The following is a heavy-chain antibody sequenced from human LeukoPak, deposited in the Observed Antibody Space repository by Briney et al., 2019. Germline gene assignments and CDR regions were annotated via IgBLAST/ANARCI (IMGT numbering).Heavy chain of an antibody. D-gene: IGHD3-3*01. J-gene: IGHJ3*02. CDR1: GGSISSTRNY. CDR3: ARDQYYDFWSGYRNYAFDI. V-gene: IGHV4-61*01. Sequence: SETLSLTCTVSGGSISSTRNYWGWIRQPPGKGLEWIGYIYYSGSTNYNPSLKSRVTISVDTSKNQFSLKLSSVTAADTAVYYCARDQYYDFWSGYRNYAFDIWGQGTMVTVSS. CDR2: IYYSGST.